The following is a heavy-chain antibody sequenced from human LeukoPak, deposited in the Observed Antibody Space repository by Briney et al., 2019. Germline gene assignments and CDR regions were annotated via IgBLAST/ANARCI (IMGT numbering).Heavy chain of an antibody. CDR2: MNPNSGNT. D-gene: IGHD3-22*01. CDR3: ASDYYYDSSGYPHPGPDAFDI. J-gene: IGHJ3*02. Sequence: ASVKVSCKASGYTFTSYDINWVRQATGQGLEWMGWMNPNSGNTGYAQKFQGRVTMTRNTSISTAYMELSSLRSEATAVYYCASDYYYDSSGYPHPGPDAFDIWGQGTMVTVSS. V-gene: IGHV1-8*01. CDR1: GYTFTSYD.